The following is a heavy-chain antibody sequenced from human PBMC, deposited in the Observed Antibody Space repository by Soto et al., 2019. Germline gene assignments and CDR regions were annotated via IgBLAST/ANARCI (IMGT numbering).Heavy chain of an antibody. J-gene: IGHJ4*02. CDR3: ARYDSNNFDR. V-gene: IGHV4-30-4*01. CDR2: IYSSGST. D-gene: IGHD3-22*01. CDR1: GGSIGSGDYY. Sequence: PSETLSLTCTVSGGSIGSGDYYWSWVRQPPGKGLEWIGYIYSSGSTYYNPSLKSRVILLIDTSKNQFSLILTSVTAADTAVYYCARYDSNNFDRWGQGTLVTVSS.